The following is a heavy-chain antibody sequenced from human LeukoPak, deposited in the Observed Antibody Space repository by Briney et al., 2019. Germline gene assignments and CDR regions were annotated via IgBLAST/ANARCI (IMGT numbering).Heavy chain of an antibody. CDR3: ARGPSNRYCSSTSCYPPFFY. CDR2: ISSSSSTI. J-gene: IGHJ4*02. V-gene: IGHV3-48*01. D-gene: IGHD2-2*01. CDR1: GFTFSSYS. Sequence: PGGSLRLSCAASGFTFSSYSMNSVRQAPGKGLEWVSYISSSSSTIYYADSVKGRFTISRDNAKNSLYLQMNSLRAEDTAVYYCARGPSNRYCSSTSCYPPFFYWGQGTLVTVSS.